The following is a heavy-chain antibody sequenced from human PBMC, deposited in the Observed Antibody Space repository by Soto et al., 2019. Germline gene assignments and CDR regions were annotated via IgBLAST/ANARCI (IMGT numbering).Heavy chain of an antibody. Sequence: PSETLSLTCSVSGGSVSNQPYYWSWMRQPPGKGLEWIGYVYYSGTTNYNPSLKSRVTISVDLSKNQFSLRLSSVTTADTALYYCARTTAVPNTLRSRYFFDYWGQGTLVTVSS. CDR3: ARTTAVPNTLRSRYFFDY. J-gene: IGHJ4*02. CDR1: GGSVSNQPYY. CDR2: VYYSGTT. D-gene: IGHD4-17*01. V-gene: IGHV4-61*01.